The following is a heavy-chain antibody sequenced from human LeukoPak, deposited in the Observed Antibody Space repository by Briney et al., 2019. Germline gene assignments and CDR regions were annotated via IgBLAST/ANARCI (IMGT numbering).Heavy chain of an antibody. CDR2: INPNSGGT. Sequence: ASVTVSYKASGYTFTSYDINWVRQATGQGLEWMGWINPNSGGTNYAQKFQGRVTMTRDTSISTAYMELSRLRSDDTAVYYCARGAGIHLLIYFYFYMDVWGKGSTVTVSS. D-gene: IGHD2-8*01. CDR1: GYTFTSYD. J-gene: IGHJ6*03. V-gene: IGHV1-2*02. CDR3: ARGAGIHLLIYFYFYMDV.